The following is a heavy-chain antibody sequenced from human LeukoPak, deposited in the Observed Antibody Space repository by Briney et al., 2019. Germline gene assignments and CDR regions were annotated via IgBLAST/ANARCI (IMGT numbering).Heavy chain of an antibody. Sequence: GGTLRLSSAASAFGFGQYEMNWLRQGPGKGLVWLASLSVRAGTIYYGDSAEGRFTISRDDAKNSLYLQMNGLRVEDTAIYYCAKDFPHYYEVPHGMDVWGQGTTVTV. CDR2: LSVRAGTI. J-gene: IGHJ6*02. CDR3: AKDFPHYYEVPHGMDV. CDR1: AFGFGQYE. D-gene: IGHD3-22*01. V-gene: IGHV3-48*03.